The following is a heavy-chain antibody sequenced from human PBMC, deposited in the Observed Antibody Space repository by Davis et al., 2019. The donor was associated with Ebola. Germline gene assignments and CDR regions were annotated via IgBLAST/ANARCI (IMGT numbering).Heavy chain of an antibody. CDR3: ARSWLSPYYYGMDV. Sequence: GESLKISCAASGFTFSSYSMNWVRQAPGKGLEWVPYISSSSSTIYYADSVKGRFTISRDNAKNSLYLQMNSLRDEDTAVYYCARSWLSPYYYGMDVWGKGTTVTVSS. V-gene: IGHV3-48*02. J-gene: IGHJ6*04. D-gene: IGHD3-9*01. CDR2: ISSSSSTI. CDR1: GFTFSSYS.